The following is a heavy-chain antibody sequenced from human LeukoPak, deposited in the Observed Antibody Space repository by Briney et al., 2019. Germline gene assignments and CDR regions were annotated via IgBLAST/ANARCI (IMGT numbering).Heavy chain of an antibody. V-gene: IGHV1-18*01. J-gene: IGHJ4*02. CDR1: GYSFTSYG. CDR3: ARPLSRSGIYYVDF. CDR2: ISAYNGNT. Sequence: GASVKVSCKASGYSFTSYGISWVRQAPGQGLEWMGWISAYNGNTNYAQKLQGRVTMTTDTSTGTAYMELRSPRSDDTAVYYCARPLSRSGIYYVDFWGQGTLVTVSS. D-gene: IGHD1-26*01.